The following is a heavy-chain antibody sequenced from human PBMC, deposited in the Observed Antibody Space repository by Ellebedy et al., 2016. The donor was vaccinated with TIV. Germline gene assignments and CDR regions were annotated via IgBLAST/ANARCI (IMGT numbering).Heavy chain of an antibody. Sequence: GESLKISCAASGFTFSSYSMNWVRQAPGKGLEWVSSISSSSSYIYYADSVKGRFTISRDNAKNSLYLQMNSLRAEDTAVYYCARDPGADAAIDYWGQGTLITVSS. CDR3: ARDPGADAAIDY. V-gene: IGHV3-21*01. J-gene: IGHJ4*02. CDR2: ISSSSSYI. CDR1: GFTFSSYS. D-gene: IGHD3-10*01.